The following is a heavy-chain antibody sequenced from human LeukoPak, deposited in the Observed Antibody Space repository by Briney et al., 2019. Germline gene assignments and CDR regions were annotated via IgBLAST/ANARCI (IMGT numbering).Heavy chain of an antibody. V-gene: IGHV4-61*02. CDR2: IYTSGST. Sequence: SQTLSLTCTVSGGSISSGSYYWSWIRQPAGKRLEWIGRIYTSGSTNYNPSLKSRVTISVDTSKNQFSLKLSSVTAADTAVYYCARVGKSSSWYNWFDPWGQGTLVTVSS. CDR3: ARVGKSSSWYNWFDP. CDR1: GGSISSGSYY. D-gene: IGHD6-13*01. J-gene: IGHJ5*02.